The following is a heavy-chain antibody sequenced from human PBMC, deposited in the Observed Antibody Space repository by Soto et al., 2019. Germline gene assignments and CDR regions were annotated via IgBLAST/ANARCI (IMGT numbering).Heavy chain of an antibody. J-gene: IGHJ4*02. CDR3: AKQGSAVSSCYDY. CDR1: GFTFSSYA. CDR2: ISGSGGST. V-gene: IGHV3-23*01. Sequence: EVQLLESGGGLVQPGGSLRLSCAASGFTFSSYAMSWVRQAPGEGLEWVSAISGSGGSTYYADSVKGQFTISRDNSKNTLYLQINSLRAEDTAVYYCAKQGSAVSSCYDYWGQGTLVTVSS. D-gene: IGHD2-2*01.